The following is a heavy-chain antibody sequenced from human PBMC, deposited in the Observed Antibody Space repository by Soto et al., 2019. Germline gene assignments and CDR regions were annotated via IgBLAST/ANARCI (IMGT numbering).Heavy chain of an antibody. Sequence: EVQLVESGGGLVKPGGSLRLSCAASGFTFSSYSMNWVRQAPGKGLEWVSSISSSSSYIYYADSVKGRYTISRDNAKNYLYLQMRSLRAEDRAVYCCAGGDYYYGMEVWGQRTTVTVSS. CDR3: AGGDYYYGMEV. V-gene: IGHV3-21*01. D-gene: IGHD3-16*01. CDR1: GFTFSSYS. J-gene: IGHJ6*02. CDR2: ISSSSSYI.